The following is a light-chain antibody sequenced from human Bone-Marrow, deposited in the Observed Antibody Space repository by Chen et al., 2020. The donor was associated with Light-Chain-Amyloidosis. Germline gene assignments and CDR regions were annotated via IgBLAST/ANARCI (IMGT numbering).Light chain of an antibody. CDR2: DDS. V-gene: IGLV3-21*02. CDR1: NIGSTS. J-gene: IGLJ3*02. CDR3: QVWDRSSDRPV. Sequence: SYVLTQPSSVSVAPGQTATIACGGNNIGSTSVHWYQQTPGQAPLLVVYDDSDRPSGIPERLSGSNCGSTATLMSSGGEAGDEADQYWQVWDRSSDRPVFGGGTKLSVL.